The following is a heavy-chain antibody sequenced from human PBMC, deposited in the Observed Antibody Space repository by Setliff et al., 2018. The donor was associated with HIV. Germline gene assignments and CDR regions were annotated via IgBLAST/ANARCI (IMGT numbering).Heavy chain of an antibody. CDR2: ITPDSGGT. D-gene: IGHD5-12*01. CDR1: GYTFNDSF. J-gene: IGHJ4*02. V-gene: IGHV1-2*02. CDR3: ARGGYDFRGLDY. Sequence: GASVKVSCKASGYTFNDSFIHWVRQAPGQGLEWMGWITPDSGGTNYAQKFQGRVTMTRDTSISTAYMELSSLRSDDTAVFYCARGGYDFRGLDYWGQGTLVT.